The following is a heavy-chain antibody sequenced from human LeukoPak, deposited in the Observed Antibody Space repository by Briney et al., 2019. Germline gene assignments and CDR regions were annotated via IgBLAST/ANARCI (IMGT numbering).Heavy chain of an antibody. CDR2: IYYSGST. Sequence: PSQTLSLTCTVSGGSISSGDYYWSWIRQPPGKGLEWIGYIYYSGSTYYNPSLKSRVTISVDTSKNQFSLKLSSVTAADTAGYYCARDSCSGGSCYSWGYYYGMDVWGQGTTVTVSS. J-gene: IGHJ6*02. D-gene: IGHD2-15*01. CDR3: ARDSCSGGSCYSWGYYYGMDV. CDR1: GGSISSGDYY. V-gene: IGHV4-30-4*01.